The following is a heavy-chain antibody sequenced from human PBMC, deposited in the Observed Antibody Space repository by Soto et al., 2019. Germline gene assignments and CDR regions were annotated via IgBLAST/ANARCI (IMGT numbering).Heavy chain of an antibody. J-gene: IGHJ4*02. CDR1: GGSISSGGYY. CDR3: ARAREGRGALASYFDY. Sequence: SETLSLTCTVSGGSISSGGYYWIWIRHHPGKGLEWIGYIYYSGSTYYNPSLRSRVTISVDTSKNQFSLKLSSVTAADTAVYYCARAREGRGALASYFDYWGQGTLVTVSS. D-gene: IGHD3-10*01. V-gene: IGHV4-31*03. CDR2: IYYSGST.